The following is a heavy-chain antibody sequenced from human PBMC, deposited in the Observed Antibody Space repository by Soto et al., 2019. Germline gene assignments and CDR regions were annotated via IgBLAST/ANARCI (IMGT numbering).Heavy chain of an antibody. J-gene: IGHJ5*02. Sequence: QITLKESGPTLVKSTQTLTLTCSFSGFSLRNGGVGVGWTRQPPGKALEWVALIYWNDDKRYSPFLKNRLTLIKDTFKDQVVLTMTNVDPVDTATYYCAHKLDTVDWFGPWGQGILVTVSS. CDR1: GFSLRNGGVG. D-gene: IGHD5-18*01. CDR3: AHKLDTVDWFGP. V-gene: IGHV2-5*01. CDR2: IYWNDDK.